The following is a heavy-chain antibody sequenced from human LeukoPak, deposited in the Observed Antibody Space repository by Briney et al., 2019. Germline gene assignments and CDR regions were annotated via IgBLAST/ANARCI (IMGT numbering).Heavy chain of an antibody. Sequence: GGSLRLSCAASGFTFSSNSMNWVRQAPGKGLEWVSYISSGGSTIYYADSVKGRFTISRDNAKNSLYLQMNRLRAEDTAVYFCAREAEEAFDYWGQGTLVTVSS. V-gene: IGHV3-48*04. CDR3: AREAEEAFDY. J-gene: IGHJ4*02. CDR2: ISSGGSTI. CDR1: GFTFSSNS.